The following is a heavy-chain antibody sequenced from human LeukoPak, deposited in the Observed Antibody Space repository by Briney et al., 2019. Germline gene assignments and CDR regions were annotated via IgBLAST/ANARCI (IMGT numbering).Heavy chain of an antibody. D-gene: IGHD3-10*01. CDR2: INYGGNT. Sequence: SETLSLTCTVSGGSINCRNWFWSGLRQPPGQELEWIASINYGGNTYYNPSLKSRVTISVDPSKNQFSPRLSSVTAADTAVYLCARYVVYGSGKYYFDYCGQGSLVSVSS. CDR1: GGSINCRNWF. V-gene: IGHV4-39*01. J-gene: IGHJ4*02. CDR3: ARYVVYGSGKYYFDY.